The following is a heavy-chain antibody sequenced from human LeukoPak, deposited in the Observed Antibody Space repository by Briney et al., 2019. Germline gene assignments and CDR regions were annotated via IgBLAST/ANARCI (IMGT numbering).Heavy chain of an antibody. Sequence: GASVKVSCKASGGTFSSYAISWVRPAPGQGLEWMGGIIPIFGTANYAQKFQGRVTITADESTSTAYMELSSLRSEDTAVYYCARDPQRCSSTSCYFDYWGQGTLVTVSS. CDR2: IIPIFGTA. CDR3: ARDPQRCSSTSCYFDY. V-gene: IGHV1-69*13. D-gene: IGHD2-2*01. CDR1: GGTFSSYA. J-gene: IGHJ4*02.